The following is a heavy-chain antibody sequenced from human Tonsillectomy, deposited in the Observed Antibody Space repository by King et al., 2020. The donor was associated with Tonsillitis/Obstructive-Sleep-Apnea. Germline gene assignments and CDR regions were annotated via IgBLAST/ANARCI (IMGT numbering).Heavy chain of an antibody. D-gene: IGHD2-15*01. CDR2: IYYSGST. CDR3: AIGGYCSGGSCYPLFDY. V-gene: IGHV4-61*01. J-gene: IGHJ4*02. CDR1: GGSVSSGSYY. Sequence: QLQESGPGLVKPSETLSLTCPVSGGSVSSGSYYWSWIRQPPGKGLEWIGYIYYSGSTNYNPSLKSRVTIPVDTSKNQFSLKLSSVTAADTAVYYCAIGGYCSGGSCYPLFDYWGQGTLVTVSS.